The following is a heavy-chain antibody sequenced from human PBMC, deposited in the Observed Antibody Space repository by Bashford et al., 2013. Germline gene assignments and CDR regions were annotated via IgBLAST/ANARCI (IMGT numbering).Heavy chain of an antibody. CDR1: GGSIFSSPYY. J-gene: IGHJ5*02. V-gene: IGHV4-39*02. CDR2: IYYAGST. Sequence: SETLSLTCGVSGGSIFSSPYYWGWIRQPPGKGLEWIGSIYYAGSTYYNPSLESRVTISVDTSNNQFSLKVTSVTAADTALYYCARDVTAAGENCFDPWGQGTLVTVSS. CDR3: ARDVTAAGENCFDP. D-gene: IGHD6-25*01.